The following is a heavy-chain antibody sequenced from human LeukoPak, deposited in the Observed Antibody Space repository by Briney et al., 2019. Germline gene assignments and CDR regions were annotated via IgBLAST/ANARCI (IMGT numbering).Heavy chain of an antibody. CDR1: GFTFSDYW. CDR2: IEQDGSER. CDR3: SRDGVLTFGGVIVLDY. J-gene: IGHJ4*02. Sequence: PGGSLRLSCAASGFTFSDYWMSWVRQTPGKGLEWVANIEQDGSERYYVDSVKGRFTISRDNAKNSLYLQMNSLRVEDTAVYYCSRDGVLTFGGVIVLDYWGQGTLATVSS. D-gene: IGHD3-16*02. V-gene: IGHV3-7*01.